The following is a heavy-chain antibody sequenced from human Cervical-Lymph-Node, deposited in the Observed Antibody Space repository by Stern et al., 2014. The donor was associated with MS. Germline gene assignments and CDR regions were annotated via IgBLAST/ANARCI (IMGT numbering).Heavy chain of an antibody. D-gene: IGHD3-3*02. Sequence: EVQLLESGGALVQPGRSLRLSCAASGFIFGDYAMHWVRQAPGKGLEWGSGINWNSGAMGYANSVKGRFTISRDNAENSLYLQMNSLRVDDTALYYCAKGIDFIFGPNYFDSWGQGTLVTVSS. CDR2: INWNSGAM. CDR3: AKGIDFIFGPNYFDS. V-gene: IGHV3-9*01. J-gene: IGHJ4*02. CDR1: GFIFGDYA.